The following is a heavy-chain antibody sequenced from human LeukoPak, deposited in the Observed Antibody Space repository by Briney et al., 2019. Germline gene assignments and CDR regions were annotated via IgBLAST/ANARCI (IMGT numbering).Heavy chain of an antibody. V-gene: IGHV4-59*11. CDR1: GGSMNTHY. CDR2: IYYSGEGV. J-gene: IGHJ4*02. D-gene: IGHD3-22*01. Sequence: SEDLFLTCSGSGGSMNTHYRTWIRQPPGEGLEWIAYIYYSGEGVKYNPSLKSRLSISIDRSKKQFSLNLTSVTAADTAVYYCAREDSSGCDHWGQGTLVTVSS. CDR3: AREDSSGCDH.